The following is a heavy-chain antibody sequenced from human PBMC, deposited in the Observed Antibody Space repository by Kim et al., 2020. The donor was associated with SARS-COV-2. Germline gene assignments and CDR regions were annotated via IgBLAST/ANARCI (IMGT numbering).Heavy chain of an antibody. CDR1: GFTFSSYG. D-gene: IGHD6-19*01. CDR3: AKSYSSLGHHRPHDY. V-gene: IGHV3-30*18. Sequence: GGSLRLSCAASGFTFSSYGMHWVRQAPGKGLEWVAVISYDGSNKYYADSVKGRFTISRDNSKNTLYLQMNSLRAEDTAVYYCAKSYSSLGHHRPHDYWGQGTLVTVSS. J-gene: IGHJ4*02. CDR2: ISYDGSNK.